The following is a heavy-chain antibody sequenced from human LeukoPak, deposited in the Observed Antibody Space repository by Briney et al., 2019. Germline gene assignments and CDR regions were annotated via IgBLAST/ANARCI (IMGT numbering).Heavy chain of an antibody. D-gene: IGHD4/OR15-4a*01. V-gene: IGHV3-48*03. CDR1: EFIFSDYE. J-gene: IGHJ4*02. CDR2: ISSSGSSI. CDR3: ARRAGAYSHPYDY. Sequence: GGSLRLSCIASEFIFSDYEMNWVRQAPGKGLEWVSYISSSGSSIYYADSVKGRFTISRDNSKNTLYLQMNSLRAEDTAVYYCARRAGAYSHPYDYWGQGTLVTVSS.